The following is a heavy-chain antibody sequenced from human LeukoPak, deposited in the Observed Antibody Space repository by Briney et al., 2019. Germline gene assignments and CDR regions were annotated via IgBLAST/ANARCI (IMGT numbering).Heavy chain of an antibody. CDR1: GFTFSSYG. D-gene: IGHD1-26*01. CDR2: IRYDGSNK. V-gene: IGHV3-30*02. CDR3: ASGGIYYGAAFDF. Sequence: GGSLRLSCAASGFTFSSYGMHWVRQAPGKGLEWVAFIRYDGSNKYYADSVKGRFTISRDNSKNTLYLQMNSLRAEGTALYYCASGGIYYGAAFDFWGQGTLVTVSS. J-gene: IGHJ4*02.